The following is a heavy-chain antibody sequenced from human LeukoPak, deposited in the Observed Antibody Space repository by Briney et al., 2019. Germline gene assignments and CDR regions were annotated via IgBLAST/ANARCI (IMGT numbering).Heavy chain of an antibody. V-gene: IGHV3-23*01. J-gene: IGHJ4*02. CDR3: AKRSDYGSNGNYFDS. Sequence: GGSLRLSCTASGFTFSSYAMNWVRQAPGKGLEWVSGIGAGGTFTYYADSVKGRFTIFRDNSRNTLYLQMNSLRAEDTAVYYCAKRSDYGSNGNYFDSWGQGTPVTVSS. CDR2: IGAGGTFT. D-gene: IGHD4-23*01. CDR1: GFTFSSYA.